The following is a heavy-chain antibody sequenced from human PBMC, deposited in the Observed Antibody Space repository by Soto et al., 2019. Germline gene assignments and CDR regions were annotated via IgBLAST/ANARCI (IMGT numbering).Heavy chain of an antibody. CDR3: ARESGGSLFGSYYDD. CDR2: ITYIGST. V-gene: IGHV4-31*03. D-gene: IGHD3-3*01. J-gene: IGHJ4*02. Sequence: QVQLQESGPGLVKPSQTLSLTCTVSGGSISRGDHYWTWIRQHPGKGLEWIGYITYIGSTYYNPSIKSRVTISVDTSKNQFSLKLSSVTAADTAVYYCARESGGSLFGSYYDDWGQGTLVTVSS. CDR1: GGSISRGDHY.